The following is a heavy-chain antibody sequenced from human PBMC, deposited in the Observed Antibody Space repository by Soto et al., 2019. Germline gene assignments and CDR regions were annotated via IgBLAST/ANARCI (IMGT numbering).Heavy chain of an antibody. CDR3: AKDQLEGNWFDH. CDR2: IYHSGST. V-gene: IGHV4-30-4*01. Sequence: SETLSLTCTVSGGSISSGDYYWSWIRQPPGKGLEWIGYIYHSGSTLYNPSLKSRVTISVDKSKNQFSLKLSSVTAADTAVYYCAKDQLEGNWFDHWGQGTLVTVSS. CDR1: GGSISSGDYY. J-gene: IGHJ5*02. D-gene: IGHD1-1*01.